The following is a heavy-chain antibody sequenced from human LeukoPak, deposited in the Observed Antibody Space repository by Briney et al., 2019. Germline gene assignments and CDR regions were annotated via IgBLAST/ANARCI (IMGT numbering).Heavy chain of an antibody. CDR1: GFTFSSYA. CDR2: ISGSGGST. D-gene: IGHD2-15*01. V-gene: IGHV3-23*01. J-gene: IGHJ4*02. Sequence: GGSLRLSCAASGFTFSSYAMSWVRQAPGKGLEWVSAISGSGGSTYYADSVKGRFTISRDNSKNTLYLQMNSLRAEDTAVYYCAKGRYCSGGSCFLAMVRTNDYWGQGTLVTVSS. CDR3: AKGRYCSGGSCFLAMVRTNDY.